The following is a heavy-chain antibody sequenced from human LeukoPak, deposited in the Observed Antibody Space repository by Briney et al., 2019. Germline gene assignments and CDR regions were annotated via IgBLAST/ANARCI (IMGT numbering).Heavy chain of an antibody. CDR1: GFTFSNYA. CDR2: INVSGGST. J-gene: IGHJ4*02. D-gene: IGHD1-26*01. V-gene: IGHV3-23*01. CDR3: ARLSGSYLDY. Sequence: GGSLRLSCAASGFTFSNYAMSWVRQAPGKGLEWVSGINVSGGSTFYADSVKGRFTISRDNSKNTLYLQMNSLRAEDTAVYYCARLSGSYLDYWGQGTLVTVSS.